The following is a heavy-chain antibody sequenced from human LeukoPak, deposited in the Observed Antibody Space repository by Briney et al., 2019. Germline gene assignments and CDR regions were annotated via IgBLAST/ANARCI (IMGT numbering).Heavy chain of an antibody. V-gene: IGHV3-49*04. J-gene: IGHJ4*02. CDR3: TRVVVTQRWSFDY. D-gene: IGHD2-15*01. Sequence: PGGSLRLSCTASGFTFGDYGMSWVRQAPGKGLEWVGFIRSRAYGETTDYAASVKGRFIISRGDSKTIAYLQMNSLTAEDTAVYYCTRVVVTQRWSFDYWGQGTLVTVSS. CDR2: IRSRAYGETT. CDR1: GFTFGDYG.